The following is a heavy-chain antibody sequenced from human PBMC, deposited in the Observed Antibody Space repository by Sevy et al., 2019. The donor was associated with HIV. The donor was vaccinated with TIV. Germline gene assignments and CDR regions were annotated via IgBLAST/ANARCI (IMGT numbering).Heavy chain of an antibody. D-gene: IGHD3-10*01. CDR3: AREVGGSGSK. CDR2: NSGSGGNS. J-gene: IGHJ4*02. CDR1: GFTLRNYA. Sequence: GGSLRLSCAASGFTLRNYAMSWVRQAPGKGLEWVSGNSGSGGNSYYADSVKGRLTISRDNAKNSVYLEMNSLRAEDTAVYYCAREVGGSGSKWGQGTLVTVSS. V-gene: IGHV3-23*01.